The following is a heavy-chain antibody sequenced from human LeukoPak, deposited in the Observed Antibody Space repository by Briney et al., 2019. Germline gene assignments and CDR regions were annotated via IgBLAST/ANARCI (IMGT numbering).Heavy chain of an antibody. CDR1: GFTFSSYA. D-gene: IGHD3-3*01. CDR2: ISGSGGST. CDR3: ARRGLRPDYYYMDV. V-gene: IGHV3-23*01. J-gene: IGHJ6*03. Sequence: GGSLRLSCAASGFTFSSYAMSWVRQAPGKGLEWVSAISGSGGSTYYADSVKGRITISRDNSKNTLYLQMNSLRAEDTAVYYCARRGLRPDYYYMDVWGKGTTVTVSS.